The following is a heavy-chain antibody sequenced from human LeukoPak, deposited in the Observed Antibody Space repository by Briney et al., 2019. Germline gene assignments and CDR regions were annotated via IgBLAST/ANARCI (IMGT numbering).Heavy chain of an antibody. CDR2: IKPDGTDK. D-gene: IGHD3-10*01. CDR3: ARYYGSGGPHDC. V-gene: IGHV3-7*03. Sequence: GGSLRLSCAASGFIFSNSWMSWVRQAPGKGLEWVANIKPDGTDKYYMDSVKGRFTISRDNAKNTLYLQVSSLRAEDTAMYYCARYYGSGGPHDCWGQGSLVTVSS. J-gene: IGHJ4*02. CDR1: GFIFSNSW.